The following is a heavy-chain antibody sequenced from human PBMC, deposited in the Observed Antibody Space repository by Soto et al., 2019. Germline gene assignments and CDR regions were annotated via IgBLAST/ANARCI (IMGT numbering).Heavy chain of an antibody. CDR1: GFTVSSYA. CDR2: ISAST. J-gene: IGHJ4*02. V-gene: IGHV3-23*01. CDR3: AIRMYSTRLYYLDY. D-gene: IGHD6-13*01. Sequence: EMHLLESGGGLVQAGGSLRLSCAASGFTVSSYALKWVRQAPGKGLEWVSGISASTYYADSVKGRFTISRDTSKNTLYLQMNTLRAEDTAIYFCAIRMYSTRLYYLDYWGQGTLVTVSS.